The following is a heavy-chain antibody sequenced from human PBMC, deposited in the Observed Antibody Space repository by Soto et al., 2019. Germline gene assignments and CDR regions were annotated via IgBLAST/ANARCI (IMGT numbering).Heavy chain of an antibody. D-gene: IGHD3-10*01. CDR3: ATRGGGGGY. CDR2: IYSGGYT. CDR1: GFTVSNNY. Sequence: EVQLVESGGGLIQPGGSMRLSCAVSGFTVSNNYMSWVRQAPGKGLEGVSVIYSGGYTAYGDSVKGRFTISRDNSKNTLSLKRNSQGPDDRAVYYGATRGGGGGYWGQGTLVTVSS. J-gene: IGHJ4*02. V-gene: IGHV3-53*01.